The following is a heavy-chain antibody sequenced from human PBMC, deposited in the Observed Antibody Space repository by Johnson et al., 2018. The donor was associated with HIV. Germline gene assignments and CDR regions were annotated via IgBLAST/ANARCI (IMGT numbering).Heavy chain of an antibody. J-gene: IGHJ3*02. Sequence: VQLVESGGGLIQPGGSLRLSCAASGFTVSSNYMNWVRQAPGKGLEWVSVISGSGGSTYYADSVKGRFTISRDNSKNTLYLQMNSLRAEDTAVYYCAREIGYSSSWYLGSGCYPDAFDIWGQGTMVTVSS. CDR2: ISGSGGST. V-gene: IGHV3-66*03. CDR3: AREIGYSSSWYLGSGCYPDAFDI. CDR1: GFTVSSNY. D-gene: IGHD6-13*01.